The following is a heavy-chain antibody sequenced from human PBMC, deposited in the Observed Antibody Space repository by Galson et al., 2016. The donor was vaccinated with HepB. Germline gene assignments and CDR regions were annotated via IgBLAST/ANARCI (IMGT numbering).Heavy chain of an antibody. V-gene: IGHV3-66*02. Sequence: LRLSCAASGFIVSSTYMSWVRQAPGKGLESVSVIFSGGTTFYADSVMGRFTISRDNSRNTLFLQMSSLRVEDTAVYYCARDSGYNEHGGFDNWGQGTLDTVSS. J-gene: IGHJ4*02. D-gene: IGHD6-25*01. CDR3: ARDSGYNEHGGFDN. CDR1: GFIVSSTY. CDR2: IFSGGTT.